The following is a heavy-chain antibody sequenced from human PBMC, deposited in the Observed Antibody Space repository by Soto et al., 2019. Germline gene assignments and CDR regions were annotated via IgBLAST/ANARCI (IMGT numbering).Heavy chain of an antibody. CDR1: GGSINNYY. Sequence: SDTLSLTCTVSGGSINNYYLIWIRQPPGKGLEWIGYIFYNGNTKYNPSLKSRVTMSLDTSKNQFSLRLTSVTAADTAVYYCARWGAVVTSIPNAFDVWGQGTMVTVSS. J-gene: IGHJ3*01. CDR3: ARWGAVVTSIPNAFDV. CDR2: IFYNGNT. V-gene: IGHV4-59*07. D-gene: IGHD2-21*02.